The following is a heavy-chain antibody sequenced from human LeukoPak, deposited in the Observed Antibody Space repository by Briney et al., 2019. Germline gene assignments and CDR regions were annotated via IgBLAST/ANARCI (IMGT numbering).Heavy chain of an antibody. Sequence: GGSLRLSCAASGFTFSNYAIHWVRQAPGKGLEWVAVISYDGSNNYYADSVKGRFTISRDNSKNTLSLQMNSLRPEDTAVYCCARDPLTVVITVALSHYAFDIWGQGTMVTVSS. V-gene: IGHV3-30-3*01. CDR2: ISYDGSNN. CDR3: ARDPLTVVITVALSHYAFDI. J-gene: IGHJ3*02. D-gene: IGHD3-22*01. CDR1: GFTFSNYA.